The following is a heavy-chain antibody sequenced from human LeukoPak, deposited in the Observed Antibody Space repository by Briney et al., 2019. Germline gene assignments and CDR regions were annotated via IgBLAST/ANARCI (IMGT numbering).Heavy chain of an antibody. Sequence: GGSLRLSCAASGFTFSSYAMSWVRQAPGKGLEWVSSISSSSSYIYYADSVKGRFTISRDNAKNSLYLQMNSLRAEDTAVYYCARERERYFRKRDNFDYWGQGTLVTVSS. J-gene: IGHJ4*02. V-gene: IGHV3-21*01. D-gene: IGHD3-9*01. CDR2: ISSSSSYI. CDR3: ARERERYFRKRDNFDY. CDR1: GFTFSSYA.